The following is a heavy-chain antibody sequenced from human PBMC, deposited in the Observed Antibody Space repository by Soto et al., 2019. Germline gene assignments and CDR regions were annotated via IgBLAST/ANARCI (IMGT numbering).Heavy chain of an antibody. V-gene: IGHV4-31*03. D-gene: IGHD2-2*01. CDR3: ARDNRYQLLGNWFDP. J-gene: IGHJ5*02. Sequence: PSETLSLTCTVSGGSISSGGYYWSWIRQHPGKGLEWIGYIYYSGSTYYNPSLKSRVTISVDTSKNQFSLKLSSVTAADTAVYYCARDNRYQLLGNWFDPWGQGTLVTVSS. CDR1: GGSISSGGYY. CDR2: IYYSGST.